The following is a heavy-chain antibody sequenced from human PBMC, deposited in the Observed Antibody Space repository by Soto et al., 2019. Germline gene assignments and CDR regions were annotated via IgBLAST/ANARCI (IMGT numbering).Heavy chain of an antibody. J-gene: IGHJ4*02. D-gene: IGHD3-10*01. CDR1: RGSIRRSSYY. CDR2: ISHTGST. Sequence: QLQLQESGPGLVKPSETLSLTCTVSRGSIRRSSYYWSWIRHTPGKRVEWIGSISHTGSTYYSPSLKSRVTISVDTSKNLFSLKLTSETAADTAVYYCTFGSGSHDYWGQGTLVTVSS. CDR3: TFGSGSHDY. V-gene: IGHV4-39*01.